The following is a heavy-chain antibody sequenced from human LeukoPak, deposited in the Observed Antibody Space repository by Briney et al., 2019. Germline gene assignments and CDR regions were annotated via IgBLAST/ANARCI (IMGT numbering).Heavy chain of an antibody. D-gene: IGHD3-10*01. CDR2: ISGSGGST. CDR1: GFTFSSYA. V-gene: IGHV3-23*01. Sequence: GGSLRLSCAASGFTFSSYAMSWVRQAPGKGLEWVSAISGSGGSTYYAESVEGRFTISRDNSKNTLYLKMNSLRAEDTAVYYCAKAIYGSGSHPVDYWGQGTLVTVSS. CDR3: AKAIYGSGSHPVDY. J-gene: IGHJ4*02.